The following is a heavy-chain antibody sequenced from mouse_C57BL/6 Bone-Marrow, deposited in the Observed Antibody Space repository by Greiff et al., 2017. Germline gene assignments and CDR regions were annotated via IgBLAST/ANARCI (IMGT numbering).Heavy chain of an antibody. CDR2: IYPRSGNT. CDR1: GYTFTSYG. V-gene: IGHV1-81*01. CDR3: ARGEGGDWGCAY. D-gene: IGHD4-1*01. J-gene: IGHJ3*01. Sequence: VQLQQSGAELARPGASVKLSCKASGYTFTSYGISWVKQRTGQGLEWIGEIYPRSGNTYYNEKFKGKATLTADKSSSTAYMELRSLTSEDSAVSFCARGEGGDWGCAYWGQGTLVTVSA.